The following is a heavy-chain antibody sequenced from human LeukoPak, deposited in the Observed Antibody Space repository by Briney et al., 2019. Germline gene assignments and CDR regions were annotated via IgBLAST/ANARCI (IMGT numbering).Heavy chain of an antibody. V-gene: IGHV3-73*01. CDR2: IRSKANSYAT. D-gene: IGHD6-19*01. CDR3: TRREAVAGRSVDY. J-gene: IGHJ4*02. Sequence: PGGSLRLSCASSGFTFSGSAMHWVRQASGKGLKWVGRIRSKANSYATAYAASVKGRFTISRDDSKNTAYLQMNSLKTEDTAVYYCTRREAVAGRSVDYWGQGTLVTVSS. CDR1: GFTFSGSA.